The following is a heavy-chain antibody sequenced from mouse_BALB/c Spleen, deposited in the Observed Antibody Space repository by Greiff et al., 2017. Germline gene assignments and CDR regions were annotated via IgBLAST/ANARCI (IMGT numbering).Heavy chain of an antibody. CDR2: IWSGGST. J-gene: IGHJ4*01. CDR1: GFSLTSYG. CDR3: ARKGRWSYYYAMDY. D-gene: IGHD2-3*01. V-gene: IGHV2-2*02. Sequence: QVHVKQSGPGLVQPSQSLSITCTVSGFSLTSYGVHWVRQSPGKGLEWLGVIWSGGSTDYNAAFISRLSISKDNSKSQVFFKMNSLQANDTAIYYCARKGRWSYYYAMDYWGQGTSVTVSS.